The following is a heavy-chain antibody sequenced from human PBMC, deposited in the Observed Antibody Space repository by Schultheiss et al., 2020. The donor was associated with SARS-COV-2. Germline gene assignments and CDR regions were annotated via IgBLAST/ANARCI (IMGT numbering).Heavy chain of an antibody. CDR1: GFTFSSYW. D-gene: IGHD3-22*01. CDR2: ISGSGGST. CDR3: ARDGRSTMSPYDY. V-gene: IGHV3-23*01. J-gene: IGHJ4*02. Sequence: GGSLRLSCAASGFTFSSYWMSWVRQAPGKGLEWVSAISGSGGSTYYADSVKGRFTISRDNAKNSLYLQMNSLRAEDTAVYYCARDGRSTMSPYDYWGQGTLVTVSS.